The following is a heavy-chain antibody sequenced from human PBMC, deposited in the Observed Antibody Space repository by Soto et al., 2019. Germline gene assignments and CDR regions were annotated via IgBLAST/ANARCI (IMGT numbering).Heavy chain of an antibody. V-gene: IGHV3-7*01. J-gene: IGHJ4*01. CDR2: IKQDGSER. CDR3: ARAASCNGWILDY. CDR1: RFTFGSYW. D-gene: IGHD6-19*01. Sequence: PGGSLRLSCAASRFTFGSYWMSWVRQAPGKGLEWVANIKQDGSERYYVDSVKGRFTVSRDNTKNSLYLQMNSLRAGDTAVYFCARAASCNGWILDYWGPGSLVTVSS.